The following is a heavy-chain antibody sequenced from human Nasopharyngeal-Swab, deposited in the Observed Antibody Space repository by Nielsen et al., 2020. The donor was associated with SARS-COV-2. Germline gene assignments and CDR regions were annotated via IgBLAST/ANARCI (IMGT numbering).Heavy chain of an antibody. V-gene: IGHV3-21*01. J-gene: IGHJ4*02. CDR3: ARAVDIVVVVAASDY. Sequence: WIRQPPGKGLEWVSSISSSSSYIYYADSVKGRFTISRDNAKNSLYLQMNSLRAEDTAVYYCARAVDIVVVVAASDYWGQGTLVTV. CDR2: ISSSSSYI. D-gene: IGHD2-15*01.